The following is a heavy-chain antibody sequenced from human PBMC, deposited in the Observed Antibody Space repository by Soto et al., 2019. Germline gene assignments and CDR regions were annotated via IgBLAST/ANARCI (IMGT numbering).Heavy chain of an antibody. D-gene: IGHD2-21*02. V-gene: IGHV3-30*18. CDR3: AKDSRIVVVTAPYDY. CDR2: ISYDGSNK. CDR1: GFTFSSYG. Sequence: QVQLVESGGGVVQPRRSLRLSCAASGFTFSSYGMHWVRQAPGKGLEWVAVISYDGSNKYYADSVKGRFTISRDNSXXTLYLQMNSLRAEDTAVYYCAKDSRIVVVTAPYDYWGQGTLVTVSS. J-gene: IGHJ4*02.